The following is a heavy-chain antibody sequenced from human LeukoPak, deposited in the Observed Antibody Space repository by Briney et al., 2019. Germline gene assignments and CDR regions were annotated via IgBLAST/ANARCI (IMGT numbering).Heavy chain of an antibody. J-gene: IGHJ6*03. CDR1: GFTFSSYS. CDR3: ARDAKRRDVPEYYYYYYMDV. CDR2: ISSSSSYI. D-gene: IGHD2-2*01. V-gene: IGHV3-21*01. Sequence: GGSLRLSCAASGFTFSSYSMNWVRQAPGKGLEWVSSISSSSSYIYYADSVKGRFTISRDNAKNSLYLQMNSLRAEDTAVYYCARDAKRRDVPEYYYYYYMDVWGKGTTVTVSS.